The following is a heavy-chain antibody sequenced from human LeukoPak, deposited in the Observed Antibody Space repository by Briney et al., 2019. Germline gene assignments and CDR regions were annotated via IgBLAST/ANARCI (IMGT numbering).Heavy chain of an antibody. CDR1: SGSISTSNYY. V-gene: IGHV4-39*07. CDR3: ARRASPSYFAY. CDR2: INHSGST. Sequence: MASETLSLTCTVSSGSISTSNYYWGWVRQPPGKGLEWIGEINHSGSTNYNPSLKSRVTISVDTSKNQFSLKLSSVTAADTAVYYCARRASPSYFAYWGQGTLVTVSS. J-gene: IGHJ4*02.